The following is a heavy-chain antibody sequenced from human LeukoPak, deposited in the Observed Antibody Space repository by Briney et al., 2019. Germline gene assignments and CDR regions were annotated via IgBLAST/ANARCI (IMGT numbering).Heavy chain of an antibody. CDR2: IYTSGST. Sequence: SETLSLTCSVSGDSIRGGTYYWSWIRQPAGKGLEWIGRIYTSGSTSYNPSLKSRVTTSVDTSKNQFSLKLTSVTAADTAVYYCARGGGATRIDYWGQGTLVTVSS. D-gene: IGHD5-12*01. V-gene: IGHV4-61*02. CDR3: ARGGGATRIDY. J-gene: IGHJ4*02. CDR1: GDSIRGGTYY.